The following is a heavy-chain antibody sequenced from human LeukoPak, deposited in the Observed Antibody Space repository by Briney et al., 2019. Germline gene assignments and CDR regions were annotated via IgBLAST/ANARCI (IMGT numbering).Heavy chain of an antibody. D-gene: IGHD1-1*01. CDR3: TTTGTA. J-gene: IGHJ1*01. V-gene: IGHV3-15*01. CDR1: GFIFSNEW. Sequence: SGGSLRLSCAASGFIFSNEWMIWVRQAPGKGLEWVARIKTVSGGGATDYAAPVKGRFTISRDGSKNALYLQMNSMKTEDTAVYYCTTTGTAWGQGTLVTVSS. CDR2: IKTVSGGGAT.